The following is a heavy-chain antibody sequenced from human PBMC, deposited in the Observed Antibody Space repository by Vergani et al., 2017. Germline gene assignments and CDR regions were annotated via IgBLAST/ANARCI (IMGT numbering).Heavy chain of an antibody. D-gene: IGHD3-10*01. J-gene: IGHJ4*02. CDR2: ISGHGDRT. CDR1: GFTFSNSA. V-gene: IGHV3-23*01. Sequence: EVHLLESGGGQVEAGGSLRLSCVASGFTFSNSAMSWVRQTSGKGLEWVSAISGHGDRTYYTDSVKGRFTISRDNSKNMLFLQMNNLRTEDTAIYYCAKQYFVSGNYLFDYWGQGTLVTVS. CDR3: AKQYFVSGNYLFDY.